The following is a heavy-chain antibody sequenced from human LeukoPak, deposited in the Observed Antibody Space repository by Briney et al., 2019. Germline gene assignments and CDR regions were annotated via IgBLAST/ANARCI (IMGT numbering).Heavy chain of an antibody. D-gene: IGHD3-3*01. Sequence: GGSLRLSCAASGFTFSSYSMNWVRQAPGKGLEWGSYISSSSSTIYYADSVKGRFTISRDNAKNSLYLQMNSLRAEDTAVYYCAKDRGERSGSYYFDYWGQGTLVTVSS. V-gene: IGHV3-48*04. CDR1: GFTFSSYS. CDR3: AKDRGERSGSYYFDY. CDR2: ISSSSSTI. J-gene: IGHJ4*02.